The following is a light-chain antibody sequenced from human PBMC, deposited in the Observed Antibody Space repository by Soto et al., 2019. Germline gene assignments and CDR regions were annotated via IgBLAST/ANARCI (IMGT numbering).Light chain of an antibody. CDR1: QTISSW. CDR2: KAS. J-gene: IGKJ4*01. CDR3: QKYNSAPLT. Sequence: DIQMTQSPSTLSGSVGDRVTITCRASQTISSWLAWYQQKPGKAPKLLIYKASTLKSGVPSRFSGSGSGTEFTLTISSLQPDDVAAYYCQKYNSAPLTFGGGTKVDIK. V-gene: IGKV1-5*03.